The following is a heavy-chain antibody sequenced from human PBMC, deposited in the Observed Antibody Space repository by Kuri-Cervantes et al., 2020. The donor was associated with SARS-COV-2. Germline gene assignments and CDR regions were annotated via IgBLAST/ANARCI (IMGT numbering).Heavy chain of an antibody. CDR1: GFTFSSYS. J-gene: IGHJ4*02. CDR2: ISSSSSTI. V-gene: IGHV3-48*01. D-gene: IGHD1-14*01. Sequence: GESLKISCAASGFTFSSYSMNWVRQAPGKGLEWVSYISSSSSTIYYADSVKGRFTISRDNFTNMMFLQMSSLRADDTAVYYCAKGTTTYTSPFDYWGRGTLVTVSS. CDR3: AKGTTTYTSPFDY.